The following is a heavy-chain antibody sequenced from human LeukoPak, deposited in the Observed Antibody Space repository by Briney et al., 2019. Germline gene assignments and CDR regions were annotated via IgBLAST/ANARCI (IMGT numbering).Heavy chain of an antibody. V-gene: IGHV3-21*01. Sequence: VGSLRLSCEASEFTFRRYSMNWVRQAPGKGLEWVSSISSSSTYKYYADSVKGRFTISRDNARNSLYLQMNNLRAEDTAVYYCAREGGADLGYYYMDVWGKGTTVTVSS. CDR1: EFTFRRYS. CDR3: AREGGADLGYYYMDV. CDR2: ISSSSTYK. J-gene: IGHJ6*03. D-gene: IGHD2-21*02.